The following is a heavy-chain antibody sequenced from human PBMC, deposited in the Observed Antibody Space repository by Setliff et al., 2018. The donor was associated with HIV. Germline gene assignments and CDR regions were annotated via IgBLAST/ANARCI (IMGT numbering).Heavy chain of an antibody. CDR1: GGSISSGTYH. CDR3: ARLANWAYYFDY. D-gene: IGHD7-27*01. Sequence: PSETLSLTCTVSGGSISSGTYHWNWIRQHPGKGLEWIGYIYYSGSTYYNPSLKSRVTISVDTSKTQFSLRLSSVTAADTAVYYCARLANWAYYFDYWGQGTLVTVS. CDR2: IYYSGST. V-gene: IGHV4-31*03. J-gene: IGHJ4*02.